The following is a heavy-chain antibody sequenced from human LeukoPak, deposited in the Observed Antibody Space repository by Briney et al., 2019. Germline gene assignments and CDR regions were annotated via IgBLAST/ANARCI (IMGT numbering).Heavy chain of an antibody. CDR3: ARRGRGGSGSLYYFDY. Sequence: GESLKISCKGSGYSFSNYWIGWVRQMPGKGLEWRGIIFPGDSDIRYSPSFQGQVTISVDKSITTAYLQWSSLEASDTATYYCARRGRGGSGSLYYFDYWGQGTLVTVSS. V-gene: IGHV5-51*01. J-gene: IGHJ4*02. CDR1: GYSFSNYW. CDR2: IFPGDSDI. D-gene: IGHD3-10*01.